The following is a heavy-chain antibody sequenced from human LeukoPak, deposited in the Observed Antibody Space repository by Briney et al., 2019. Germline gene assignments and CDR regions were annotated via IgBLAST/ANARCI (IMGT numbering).Heavy chain of an antibody. J-gene: IGHJ4*02. CDR2: INPNSGGT. CDR3: ARDYGDPTEGFDY. V-gene: IGHV1-2*06. Sequence: GASVKVSCKASGYTFTDYYMHWVRQAPGQGLEWMGRINPNSGGTNYAQKFQGRVTMTRDTSISTAYMELSRLRSDDTAVYYCARDYGDPTEGFDYWGQGTLVTVSS. CDR1: GYTFTDYY. D-gene: IGHD4-17*01.